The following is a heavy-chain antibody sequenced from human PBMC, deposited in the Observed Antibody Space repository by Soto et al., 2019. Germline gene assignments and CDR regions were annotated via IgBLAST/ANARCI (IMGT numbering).Heavy chain of an antibody. J-gene: IGHJ6*02. CDR3: ARDQGGEFLKGSGMDV. Sequence: QVQLQESGPGLVKPSETLSLTCTVSGDSISRYYWSWIRLSPGKGLEWIGYIYYSGETNYNPSVKMRVTISVDRTKNQFSLKLSSVAAGDTAVYYCARDQGGEFLKGSGMDVWGQGNTVTVSS. V-gene: IGHV4-59*01. D-gene: IGHD3-10*01. CDR1: GDSISRYY. CDR2: IYYSGET.